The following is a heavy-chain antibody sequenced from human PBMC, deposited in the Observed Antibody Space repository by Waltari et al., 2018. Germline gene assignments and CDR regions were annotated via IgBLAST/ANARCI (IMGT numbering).Heavy chain of an antibody. Sequence: QLQLQESGPGLVKPSETLSLTCTVSGGSISSSSYYWGWIRQPPGKGLEWIGSIYYSGSTYYNPSLKRRVTISVDTSNNQFSLKLGSVTAADTAVYYCARHVQYYDFWSGYYNYYYYYGMDVWGQGTTVTVSS. CDR2: IYYSGST. CDR3: ARHVQYYDFWSGYYNYYYYYGMDV. D-gene: IGHD3-3*01. CDR1: GGSISSSSYY. J-gene: IGHJ6*02. V-gene: IGHV4-39*01.